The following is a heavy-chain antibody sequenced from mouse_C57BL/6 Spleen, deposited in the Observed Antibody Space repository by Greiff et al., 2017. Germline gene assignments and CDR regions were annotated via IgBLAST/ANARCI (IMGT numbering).Heavy chain of an antibody. V-gene: IGHV1-50*01. CDR2: IDPSDIYT. CDR1: GYTFTSYW. D-gene: IGHD1-1*01. CDR3: ARSPNYGLDY. Sequence: QVQLQQPGAELVKPGASVKLSCKASGYTFTSYWMQWVKQRPGQGLEWIGEIDPSDIYTNYNQKFKGKATLTVDTSSSTAYMQLSSLTSEDSAVYYCARSPNYGLDYWGQGTTLTVSS. J-gene: IGHJ2*01.